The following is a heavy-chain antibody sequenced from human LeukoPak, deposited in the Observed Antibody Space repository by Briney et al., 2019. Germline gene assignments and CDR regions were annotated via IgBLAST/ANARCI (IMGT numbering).Heavy chain of an antibody. J-gene: IGHJ4*02. V-gene: IGHV4-39*01. CDR1: GGSISSSRDY. D-gene: IGHD5-18*01. CDR2: IYYSVST. CDR3: ASTWIQLWTPNYYFDY. Sequence: SETLSLTCTVSGGSISSSRDYWGWIRQPPGKGLEWIGSIYYSVSTYYNPSLKSRVTISVDTSKNQFSLKLSSVTAADTAVYYCASTWIQLWTPNYYFDYWGQGTLVTVSS.